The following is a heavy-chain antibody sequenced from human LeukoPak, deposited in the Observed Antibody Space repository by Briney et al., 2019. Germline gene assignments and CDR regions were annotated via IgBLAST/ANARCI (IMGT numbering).Heavy chain of an antibody. CDR3: AKKEPGP. J-gene: IGHJ5*02. CDR1: GFTFSTYG. Sequence: GTSQRRSCAASGFTFSTYGMHWVRQAPGKGLEWVAVISYAGSNKYYADSVKGRFSISRANVKNTLYLQMNSLRAEDTAAYFWAKKEPGPRGPGTLVTV. D-gene: IGHD1-26*01. CDR2: ISYAGSNK. V-gene: IGHV3-30*18.